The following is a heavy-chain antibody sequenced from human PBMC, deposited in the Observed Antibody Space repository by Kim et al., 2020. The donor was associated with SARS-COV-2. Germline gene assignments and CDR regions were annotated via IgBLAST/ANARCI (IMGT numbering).Heavy chain of an antibody. CDR1: GGSFSGYY. CDR3: ARGHKESAGIAAAGPSYYFDY. CDR2: INHSGST. D-gene: IGHD6-13*01. Sequence: SETLSLTCAVYGGSFSGYYWSWIRQPPGKGLEWIGEINHSGSTNYNPSLKSRVTISVDTSKNQFSLKLSSVTAADTAVYYCARGHKESAGIAAAGPSYYFDYWGQGTLVTVSS. J-gene: IGHJ4*02. V-gene: IGHV4-34*01.